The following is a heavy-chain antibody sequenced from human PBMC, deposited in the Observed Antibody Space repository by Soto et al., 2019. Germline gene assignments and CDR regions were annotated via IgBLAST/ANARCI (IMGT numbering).Heavy chain of an antibody. Sequence: SVKVSCKASGGTFSSYTISWVRQAPGQGLEWMGRIIPILGIANYAQKFHGRVTMTTDTSTDTAYMELRSLRSEDTAVYYCAKVKLWFGELLYSMDVWGQGTTVTVSS. V-gene: IGHV1-69*02. J-gene: IGHJ6*02. CDR3: AKVKLWFGELLYSMDV. D-gene: IGHD3-10*01. CDR1: GGTFSSYT. CDR2: IIPILGIA.